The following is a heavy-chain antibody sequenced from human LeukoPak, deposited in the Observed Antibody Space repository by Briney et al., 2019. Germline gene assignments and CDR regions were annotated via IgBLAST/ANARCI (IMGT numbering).Heavy chain of an antibody. V-gene: IGHV4-39*07. CDR1: GYSISSSSYY. CDR3: ARDSGYYYGSGSYSDKLFDY. CDR2: IYYSGST. D-gene: IGHD3-10*01. J-gene: IGHJ4*02. Sequence: SETLSLTCTVSGYSISSSSYYWGWIRQPPGKGLEWIGSIYYSGSTYYNPSLKSRVTISVDTSKNQFSLKLSSVTAADTAAYYCARDSGYYYGSGSYSDKLFDYWGQGTLVTVSS.